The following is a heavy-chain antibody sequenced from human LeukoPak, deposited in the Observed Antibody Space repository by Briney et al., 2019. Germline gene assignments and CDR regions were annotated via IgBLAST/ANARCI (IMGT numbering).Heavy chain of an antibody. CDR1: GGTIGNNY. CDR2: IYYTGSP. Sequence: SETLSLTRSVSGGTIGNNYWNWIRLPPGKGLEWIGYIYYTGSPHYNPSLKSRVTISLVASKSQFSLKLTAVTAEDTAVYYCANVRDSNIWYPFDYWGQGTLVTVSS. CDR3: ANVRDSNIWYPFDY. V-gene: IGHV4-59*01. J-gene: IGHJ4*02. D-gene: IGHD6-13*01.